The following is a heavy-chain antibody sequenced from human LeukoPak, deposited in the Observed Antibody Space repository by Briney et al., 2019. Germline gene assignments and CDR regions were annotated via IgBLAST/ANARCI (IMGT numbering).Heavy chain of an antibody. CDR2: INGGGTRT. CDR3: ARVRAIVVASDAFDI. Sequence: GGSLRLSCAASGFTFSSSVMSWVRQAPGKGLEWVSTINGGGTRTYYAVSVNGRFIISRDNSKNTLYLQMNSLRAEDTAVYYCARVRAIVVASDAFDIWGQGTMVTVSS. V-gene: IGHV3-23*01. CDR1: GFTFSSSV. D-gene: IGHD3-22*01. J-gene: IGHJ3*02.